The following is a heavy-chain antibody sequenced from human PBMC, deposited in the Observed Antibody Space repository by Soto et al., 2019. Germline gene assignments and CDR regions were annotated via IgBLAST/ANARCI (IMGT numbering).Heavy chain of an antibody. D-gene: IGHD3-10*01. Sequence: GGSLRLSCAASGFTFDDYAMHWVRQAPGKGLEWVSGISWNSGSIGYADSVKGRFTISRDNAKNSLYLQMSSLRAEDTALYYCVKDKTVVRGVTIYYGMDVWGQGTTVTVSS. CDR3: VKDKTVVRGVTIYYGMDV. CDR1: GFTFDDYA. CDR2: ISWNSGSI. J-gene: IGHJ6*02. V-gene: IGHV3-9*01.